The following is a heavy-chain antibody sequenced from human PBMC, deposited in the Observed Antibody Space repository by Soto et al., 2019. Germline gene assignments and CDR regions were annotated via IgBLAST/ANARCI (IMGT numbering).Heavy chain of an antibody. CDR3: TTGPHYYDSSGYYFSFDY. CDR2: IKSKTDGGTT. CDR1: GFTFSNAW. J-gene: IGHJ4*02. D-gene: IGHD3-22*01. Sequence: PGGSLRLSCAASGFTFSNAWMNWVRQAPGKGLEWVGRIKSKTDGGTTDYAAPVKGRFTISRDDSKNTLYLQMNSLKTEDTAVYYCTTGPHYYDSSGYYFSFDYWGQGTLVTVSS. V-gene: IGHV3-15*07.